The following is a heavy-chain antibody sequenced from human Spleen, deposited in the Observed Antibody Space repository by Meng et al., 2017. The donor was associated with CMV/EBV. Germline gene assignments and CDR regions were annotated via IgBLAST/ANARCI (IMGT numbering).Heavy chain of an antibody. V-gene: IGHV3-21*01. CDR2: ITSNSIYT. Sequence: GESLKISCAASGFTFSSYGMNWVRQAPGKGLEWVSFITSNSIYTYYADSVKGRFTISRDNAENSLYLQMNSLRAEDTAVYYCARERLDHYYYYSMDVWGQGTMVTVSS. D-gene: IGHD1-1*01. J-gene: IGHJ6*02. CDR3: ARERLDHYYYYSMDV. CDR1: GFTFSSYG.